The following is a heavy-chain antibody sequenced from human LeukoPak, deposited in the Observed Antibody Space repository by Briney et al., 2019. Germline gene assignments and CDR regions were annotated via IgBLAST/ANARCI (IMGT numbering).Heavy chain of an antibody. CDR1: GYPFTGYY. J-gene: IGHJ4*02. Sequence: ASVKVSCKASGYPFTGYYMHWVRQAPGQGLEWMGWINPNIGGTNFAQRFQGRVTLTWDTSLSTAYMELSRLRSDDTALYYCARVLSDSTGYFYPYWGQGTLVTVSS. V-gene: IGHV1-2*02. CDR3: ARVLSDSTGYFYPY. CDR2: INPNIGGT. D-gene: IGHD3-9*01.